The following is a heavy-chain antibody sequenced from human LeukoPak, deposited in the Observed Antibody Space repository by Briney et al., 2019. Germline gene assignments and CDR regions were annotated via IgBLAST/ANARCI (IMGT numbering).Heavy chain of an antibody. Sequence: SETLSLTCTVSGYSISSGYYWGRIRQPPGKGLEWIGSIYHSGSTYYNPSLKSRVTISVDTSKNQFSLKLSSVTAADTAVYYCARDSGSYYAQYYFNYWGQGTLVTVSS. V-gene: IGHV4-38-2*02. CDR1: GYSISSGYY. D-gene: IGHD1-26*01. CDR3: ARDSGSYYAQYYFNY. CDR2: IYHSGST. J-gene: IGHJ4*02.